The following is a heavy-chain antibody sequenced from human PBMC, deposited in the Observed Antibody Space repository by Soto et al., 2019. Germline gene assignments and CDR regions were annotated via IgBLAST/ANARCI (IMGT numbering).Heavy chain of an antibody. D-gene: IGHD5-18*01. V-gene: IGHV4-34*01. CDR1: GGSFSGYY. Sequence: SETLSLTCAVYGGSFSGYYWSWIRQPPGKGLEWIGEINHSGSTNYNPSLKSRVTIPVDTSKNQFSLKLSSVTAADTAVYYCASWNTGYSYGLAYWGQGTLVTVSS. CDR2: INHSGST. J-gene: IGHJ4*02. CDR3: ASWNTGYSYGLAY.